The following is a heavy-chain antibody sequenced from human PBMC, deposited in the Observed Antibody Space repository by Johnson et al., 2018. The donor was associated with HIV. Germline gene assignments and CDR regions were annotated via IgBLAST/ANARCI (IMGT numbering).Heavy chain of an antibody. CDR1: GFTFSNAW. CDR2: IKSKTDGGTK. V-gene: IGHV3-15*01. D-gene: IGHD3-16*01. CDR3: TTKSLGAFDI. J-gene: IGHJ3*02. Sequence: VQLVESGGGVVQPGRSLRLSCAASGFTFSNAWMSWVRQAPGKGLEWVGRIKSKTDGGTKEYAAPVKGRFTISREDSKNTLYLQMNSLKTEDTAVYYCTTKSLGAFDIWGQGTMVNVSS.